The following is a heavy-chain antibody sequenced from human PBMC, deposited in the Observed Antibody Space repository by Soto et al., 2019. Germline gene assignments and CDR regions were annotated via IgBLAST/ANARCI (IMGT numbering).Heavy chain of an antibody. V-gene: IGHV3-48*03. D-gene: IGHD2-15*01. CDR1: GLTFSSHE. J-gene: IGHJ6*02. Sequence: AGGSLRLSCAASGLTFSSHEMNWVRQAPGKGLECISYISSSGSTIYYADSVKGRFTISRDNAKNSLYLQMNSLRAEDTAVYYCATWGGSAYYYDMDVWGQGTTVTVSS. CDR3: ATWGGSAYYYDMDV. CDR2: ISSSGSTI.